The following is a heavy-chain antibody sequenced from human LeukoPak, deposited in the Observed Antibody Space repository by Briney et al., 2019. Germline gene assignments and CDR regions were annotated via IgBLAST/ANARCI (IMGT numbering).Heavy chain of an antibody. CDR1: GGSISSGSYY. Sequence: SETLSLTCTVSGGSISSGSYYWSWIRQPAGKGLEWIGRIYTSGSTNYDPSLKSRVTISVDTSKNQFSLKLSSVTAADTAVYYCARGGAFDYWGQGTLVTVSS. V-gene: IGHV4-61*02. J-gene: IGHJ4*02. CDR3: ARGGAFDY. CDR2: IYTSGST.